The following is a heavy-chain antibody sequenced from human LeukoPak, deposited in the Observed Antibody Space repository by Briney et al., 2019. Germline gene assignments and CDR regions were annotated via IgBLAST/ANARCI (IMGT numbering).Heavy chain of an antibody. D-gene: IGHD3-9*01. CDR3: ARGGVLRYFDWLSQSQYYFDY. V-gene: IGHV1-8*01. Sequence: SVKVSCKASGYAFTSYDINWVRQATGQGLEWMGWMNPNSGNTGYAQKFQGRVTMTRNTSISTAYMELSSLRSEDTAVYYCARGGVLRYFDWLSQSQYYFDYWGQGTLVTVSS. CDR2: MNPNSGNT. J-gene: IGHJ4*02. CDR1: GYAFTSYD.